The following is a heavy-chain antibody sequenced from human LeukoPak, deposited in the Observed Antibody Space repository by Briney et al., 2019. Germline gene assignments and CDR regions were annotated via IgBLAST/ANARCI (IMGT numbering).Heavy chain of an antibody. J-gene: IGHJ4*02. CDR2: ISESGSRT. CDR3: ARGLGYCTSTTCLLPFDY. D-gene: IGHD2-2*01. CDR1: GFAFSTYA. V-gene: IGHV3-23*01. Sequence: QSGGSLRLSCAASGFAFSTYAVSWVRQAAGKGLEWVSGISESGSRTYYADAVKGRFTISRDNSRSMLYLQMNSLRAEDTAMYYCARGLGYCTSTTCLLPFDYWGQGTLVTVSS.